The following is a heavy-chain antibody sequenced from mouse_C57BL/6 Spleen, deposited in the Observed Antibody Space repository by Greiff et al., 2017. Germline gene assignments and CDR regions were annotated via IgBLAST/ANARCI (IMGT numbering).Heavy chain of an antibody. D-gene: IGHD1-1*01. V-gene: IGHV1-55*01. J-gene: IGHJ2*01. CDR1: GYTFTSYW. Sequence: VQLQQPGAELVKPGASVKMSCKASGYTFTSYWITWVKQRPGQGLEWIGDIYPGSGSTNYNEKFKSKATLTVDTSSSTAYMQLSSLTSEDSAVYYCARWIYYYGSSPDYWGQGTTLTVSS. CDR3: ARWIYYYGSSPDY. CDR2: IYPGSGST.